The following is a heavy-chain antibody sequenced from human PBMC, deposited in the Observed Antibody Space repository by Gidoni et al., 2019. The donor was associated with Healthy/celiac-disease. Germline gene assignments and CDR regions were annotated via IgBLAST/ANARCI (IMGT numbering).Heavy chain of an antibody. D-gene: IGHD6-19*01. CDR2: INHSGST. CDR3: ARLGPWRQWLVAGPPYWFDP. J-gene: IGHJ5*02. V-gene: IGHV4-34*01. Sequence: QVQLQQWGAGLLKPSETLSLTCAVYGGSFSGSYWSWIRQPPGNGLEWIGEINHSGSTNYNPSLKSRVTRSVDTSKNQFSLKLSSVTAADTAVYYCARLGPWRQWLVAGPPYWFDPGGQGTLVTVSS. CDR1: GGSFSGSY.